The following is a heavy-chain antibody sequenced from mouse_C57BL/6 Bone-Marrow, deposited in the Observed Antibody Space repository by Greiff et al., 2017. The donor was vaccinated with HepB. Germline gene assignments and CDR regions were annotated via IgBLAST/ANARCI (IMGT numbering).Heavy chain of an antibody. CDR1: GFTFSDYG. V-gene: IGHV5-17*01. CDR3: ARGYGSSPPFAY. Sequence: EVKVVESGGGLVKPGGSLKLSCAASGFTFSDYGMHWVRQAPEKGLEWVAYISSGSSTIYYADTVKGRFTISRDNAKNTLFLQMTSLRSEDTAMYYCARGYGSSPPFAYWGQGTLVTVSA. CDR2: ISSGSSTI. D-gene: IGHD1-1*01. J-gene: IGHJ3*01.